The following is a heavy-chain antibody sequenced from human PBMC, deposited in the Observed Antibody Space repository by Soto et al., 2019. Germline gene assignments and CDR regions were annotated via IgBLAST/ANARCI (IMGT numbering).Heavy chain of an antibody. Sequence: SETLSLTCTVSGGSISSYYWSWIRQPQGKGLEWIGYIYYSGSTNYNPSLKSRVTISVDTSKNQFSLKLSSVTAADTAVYYCARGEVDTAMGDLYYFDYWGQGTLVTVSS. D-gene: IGHD5-18*01. CDR3: ARGEVDTAMGDLYYFDY. J-gene: IGHJ4*02. V-gene: IGHV4-59*01. CDR1: GGSISSYY. CDR2: IYYSGST.